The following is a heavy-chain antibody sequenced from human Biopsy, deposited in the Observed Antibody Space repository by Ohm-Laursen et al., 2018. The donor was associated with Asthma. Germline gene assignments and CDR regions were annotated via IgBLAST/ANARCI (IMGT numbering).Heavy chain of an antibody. CDR2: ISVYNGNT. V-gene: IGHV1-18*01. J-gene: IGHJ6*02. D-gene: IGHD3-10*01. Sequence: ASVKVSCKTSGYTFNSAGITWVRQAPGQGLEWMGWISVYNGNTKVAQKLQDRATMITDTFTSTAYMELRNLRSDDTAVYFCARAVDYSHYYGIDVWGQGTTVTVS. CDR3: ARAVDYSHYYGIDV. CDR1: GYTFNSAG.